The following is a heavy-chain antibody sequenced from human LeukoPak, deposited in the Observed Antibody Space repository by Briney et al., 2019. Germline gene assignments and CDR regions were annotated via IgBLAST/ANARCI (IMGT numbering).Heavy chain of an antibody. CDR3: ARGFGYYGSGSSMFDP. V-gene: IGHV3-20*01. CDR2: INWNGGRT. CDR1: GFTFDDYG. J-gene: IGHJ5*02. D-gene: IGHD3-10*01. Sequence: GGSLRLSCAASGFTFDDYGMSWVRQAPGKGLEWVSGINWNGGRTGYADSVKGRFTISRDNAKNSLYLQMNSLRAEDTALYHCARGFGYYGSGSSMFDPWGQGTLVTVSS.